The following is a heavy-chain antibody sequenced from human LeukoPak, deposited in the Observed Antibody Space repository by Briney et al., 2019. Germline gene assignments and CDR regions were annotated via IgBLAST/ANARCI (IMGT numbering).Heavy chain of an antibody. CDR2: IYYSGST. CDR3: ASVTVSGSGWLLDY. Sequence: SETLSLTCTVSGGSISSYYWSWIRQPPGKGLEWIGYIYYSGSTNYSPSLKGRVTISVDTSKNQFSLKLSSVTAADTAMYYCASVTVSGSGWLLDYWGQGTLVTVSS. J-gene: IGHJ4*02. CDR1: GGSISSYY. D-gene: IGHD6-19*01. V-gene: IGHV4-59*01.